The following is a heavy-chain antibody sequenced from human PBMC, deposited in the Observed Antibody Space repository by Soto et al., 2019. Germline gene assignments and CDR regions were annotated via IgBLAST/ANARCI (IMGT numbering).Heavy chain of an antibody. CDR1: GGSVSSGSYY. J-gene: IGHJ5*02. V-gene: IGHV4-61*01. CDR2: IYYSGST. CDR3: AREGCSSTSCFRAWANWFDP. D-gene: IGHD2-2*01. Sequence: SETLSLTCTVSGGSVSSGSYYWSWIRQPPGKGLEWIGYIYYSGSTNYNPSLKSRVTISVDTSKNQFSLKLSSVTAADTAVYYCAREGCSSTSCFRAWANWFDPWGQGTLVTAPQ.